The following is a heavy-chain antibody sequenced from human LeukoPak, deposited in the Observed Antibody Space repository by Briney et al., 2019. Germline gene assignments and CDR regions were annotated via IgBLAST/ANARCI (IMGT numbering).Heavy chain of an antibody. CDR2: IRYDGDNE. CDR1: GFTFSSYA. J-gene: IGHJ4*02. CDR3: AKDLGNTWSLGFDN. Sequence: GGSLRLSCAASGFTFSSYAMHWVRQAPGKGLEWVAIIRYDGDNEYYADSVKGRFTISRDNSKNTVHLQMNSLRAEDTAVYYCAKDLGNTWSLGFDNWGQGTPVTVSS. D-gene: IGHD6-13*01. V-gene: IGHV3-30*02.